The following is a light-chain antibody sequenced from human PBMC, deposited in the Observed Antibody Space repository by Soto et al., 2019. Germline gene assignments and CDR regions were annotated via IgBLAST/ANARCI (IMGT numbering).Light chain of an antibody. Sequence: SALTQPASVSGSPGQSITISCTGTSSDVGGYNFVSWYQQHPGKVPKLMIYEVSNRPSGVSNRFSGSKSANTASLTISGLQAEDEADYYCTSYTASSTYVFGTGTKLTVL. V-gene: IGLV2-14*01. CDR1: SSDVGGYNF. J-gene: IGLJ1*01. CDR2: EVS. CDR3: TSYTASSTYV.